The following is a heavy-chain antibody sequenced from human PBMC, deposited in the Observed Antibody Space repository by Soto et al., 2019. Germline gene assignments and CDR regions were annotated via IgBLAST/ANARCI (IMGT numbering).Heavy chain of an antibody. CDR1: GGTFANFI. Sequence: QVQLVQSGAEVKEPGSSVKVSCKASGGTFANFIMNWVRQTPGQGLEWMGGIVPMFGTATYAEKFKGRVTISATESTSTPYMELTSLRSEDTAVYYCARNGTYSSSLSQYSGMDVWGQGTTVTVS. CDR2: IVPMFGTA. J-gene: IGHJ6*02. V-gene: IGHV1-69*01. CDR3: ARNGTYSSSLSQYSGMDV. D-gene: IGHD6-6*01.